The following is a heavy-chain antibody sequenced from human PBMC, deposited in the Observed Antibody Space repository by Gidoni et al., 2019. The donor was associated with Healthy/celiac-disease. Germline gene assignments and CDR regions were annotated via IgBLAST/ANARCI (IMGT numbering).Heavy chain of an antibody. CDR3: ASLEGYCGGDCYSERSFDY. J-gene: IGHJ4*02. D-gene: IGHD2-21*02. Sequence: QLQLQESGPGLVKPSETLSLTCTVPGGSISSSSYYWGWLRQPPGKGLEWFGSIYYSGSTYYTPALKIRVTISVDTSKNQFSLKLSSVTAADTAVYYCASLEGYCGGDCYSERSFDYWGQGTLVTVSS. CDR2: IYYSGST. CDR1: GGSISSSSYY. V-gene: IGHV4-39*01.